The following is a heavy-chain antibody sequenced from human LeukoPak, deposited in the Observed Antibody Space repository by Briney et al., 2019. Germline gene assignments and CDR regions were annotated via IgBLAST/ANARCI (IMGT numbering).Heavy chain of an antibody. V-gene: IGHV4-39*01. CDR3: ARHRGYCSGSNGYFSWFDP. J-gene: IGHJ5*02. D-gene: IGHD2-15*01. Sequence: SETLSQTCTVSSGSISSASYYWGWIRQPPGKGLEWIGTIYYSGSTYYNPSLRSRVTISVDTSKNQFSLKLTSVTAADTAVYYCARHRGYCSGSNGYFSWFDPWGQGTLVTVSS. CDR2: IYYSGST. CDR1: SGSISSASYY.